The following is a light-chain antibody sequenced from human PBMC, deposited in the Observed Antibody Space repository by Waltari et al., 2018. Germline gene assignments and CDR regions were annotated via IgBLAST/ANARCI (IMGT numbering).Light chain of an antibody. CDR1: QGISSA. Sequence: AIQLTQSPSSLSASVGDRVTITCRASQGISSALAWYQQKPGKAAKVLIYDASSLEIGVPSRFRGSGSGTYFTLTISSLQPEDFATYYCQQFNSFPITFGLGTRLDIK. J-gene: IGKJ5*01. CDR2: DAS. V-gene: IGKV1-13*02. CDR3: QQFNSFPIT.